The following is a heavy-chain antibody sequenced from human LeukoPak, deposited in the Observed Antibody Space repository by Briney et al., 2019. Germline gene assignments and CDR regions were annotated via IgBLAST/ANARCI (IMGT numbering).Heavy chain of an antibody. V-gene: IGHV1-18*01. CDR1: GYTFTSYA. Sequence: ASVKVSCKASGYTFTSYAISWVRQAPGQGLEWMGWIGAYNGNTSYAQKLQGRVAMTTDTSTSTAYMELRSLRSDDTAVYYCARARDYWSGAYNWFDPWGQGTLVTVSS. D-gene: IGHD3-3*01. CDR2: IGAYNGNT. J-gene: IGHJ5*02. CDR3: ARARDYWSGAYNWFDP.